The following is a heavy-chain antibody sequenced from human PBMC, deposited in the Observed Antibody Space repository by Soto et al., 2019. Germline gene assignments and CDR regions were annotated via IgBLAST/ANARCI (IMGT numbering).Heavy chain of an antibody. CDR3: ARGGADYSNYPMNWFDP. Sequence: PSETLSLTCTVSGGSISSSSYYWGWIRQPPGKGLEWIGSIYYSGSTYYNPSLKSRVTISVDTSKNQFSLKLSSVTAADTAVYYCARGGADYSNYPMNWFDPWGQGTLVTLSS. J-gene: IGHJ5*02. CDR1: GGSISSSSYY. V-gene: IGHV4-39*01. D-gene: IGHD4-4*01. CDR2: IYYSGST.